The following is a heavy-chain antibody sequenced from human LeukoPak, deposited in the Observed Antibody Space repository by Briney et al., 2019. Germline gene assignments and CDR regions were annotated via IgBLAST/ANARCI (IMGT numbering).Heavy chain of an antibody. CDR2: ISGSRSTT. V-gene: IGHV3-11*04. CDR1: EFIFSDYY. J-gene: IGHJ3*01. D-gene: IGHD3-22*01. CDR3: ARVYYNSLGYAFDV. Sequence: SGGSLRLSCAASEFIFSDYYMSWIRQAPGKGLEWVSYISGSRSTTYYADSVKGRFTISRDNAKNSLYLQMDSLRAEDTALYYCARVYYNSLGYAFDVWGQGTMVSVTS.